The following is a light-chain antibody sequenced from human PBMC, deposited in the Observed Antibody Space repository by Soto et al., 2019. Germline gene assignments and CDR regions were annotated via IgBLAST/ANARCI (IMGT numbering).Light chain of an antibody. Sequence: DVVMTQSPLFLPVTLGQPASISCRSSQSLKHSDGNTYLSWFQQRPGQSPRRLIYEVSDRDSGVPDRFTGSGSGTDFTLKISRVEAEDVGVYYCLQGTHWPWTFGQGTEVEIK. J-gene: IGKJ1*01. CDR1: QSLKHSDGNTY. CDR2: EVS. V-gene: IGKV2-30*02. CDR3: LQGTHWPWT.